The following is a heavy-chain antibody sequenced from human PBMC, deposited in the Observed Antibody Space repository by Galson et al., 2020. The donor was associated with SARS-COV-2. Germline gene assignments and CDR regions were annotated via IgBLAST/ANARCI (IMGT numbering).Heavy chain of an antibody. D-gene: IGHD4-17*01. V-gene: IGHV3-9*01. CDR1: GFSFDDYA. CDR2: ISWNSDSK. CDR3: AKDIGGTKGTFGCFDI. J-gene: IGHJ3*02. Sequence: SLKISCVASGFSFDDYAMHWVRQAPGKGLEWVSGISWNSDSKEYADSVKGRFTISRDSAKNSLYLQMDSLRAEDTAVYYCAKDIGGTKGTFGCFDIWGQGTMVTVSS.